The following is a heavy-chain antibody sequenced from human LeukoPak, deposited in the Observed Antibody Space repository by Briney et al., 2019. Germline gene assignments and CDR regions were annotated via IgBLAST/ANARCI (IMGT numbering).Heavy chain of an antibody. J-gene: IGHJ5*02. V-gene: IGHV1-3*01. D-gene: IGHD6-13*01. CDR1: GYTFTSYA. CDR2: INAGNGNT. CDR3: ARGDGSSSWYYWFDP. Sequence: ASVKVSCKASGYTFTSYAMHWVRQAPGQGLEWMGWINAGNGNTKYSQKFQGRVTITRDTSASTAYMELSSLRSEDTAVYYCARGDGSSSWYYWFDPWGQGTLVTVSS.